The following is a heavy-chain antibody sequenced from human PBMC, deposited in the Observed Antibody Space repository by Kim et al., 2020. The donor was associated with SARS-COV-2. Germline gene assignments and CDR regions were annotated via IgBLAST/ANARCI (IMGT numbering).Heavy chain of an antibody. Sequence: ASVKVSCKASGYTFTSYDINWVRQATGQGLEWMGWMNPNSGNTGYAQKFQGRVTMTRNTSISTAYMELSSLRSEDTAVYYCARVWWIRRESSIAARRRGGYYYYGMDVWGQGTTVTVSS. J-gene: IGHJ6*02. V-gene: IGHV1-8*01. CDR1: GYTFTSYD. D-gene: IGHD6-6*01. CDR3: ARVWWIRRESSIAARRRGGYYYYGMDV. CDR2: MNPNSGNT.